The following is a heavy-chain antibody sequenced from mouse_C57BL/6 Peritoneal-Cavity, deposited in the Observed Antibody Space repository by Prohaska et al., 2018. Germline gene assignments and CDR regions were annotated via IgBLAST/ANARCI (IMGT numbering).Heavy chain of an antibody. J-gene: IGHJ1*03. CDR3: MSCGNYWYFDD. CDR2: INSYCSAI. CDR1: GFTFSGFW. V-gene: IGHV11-2*01. Sequence: EVQLLETGGGLVQPGGLGGLSCEGSGFTFSGFWMSWVRQTPGKTLEWIGDINSYCSAINYAPSIKDRFTIFRDNDTSTLYLQMSNVRSEDTATYFCMSCGNYWYFDDWGTGTTVTVSS. D-gene: IGHD1-1*02.